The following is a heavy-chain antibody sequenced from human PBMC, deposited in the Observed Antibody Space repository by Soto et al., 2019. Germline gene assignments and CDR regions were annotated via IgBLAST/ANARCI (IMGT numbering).Heavy chain of an antibody. CDR1: GFTFSSFG. Sequence: GGSLRLSCAASGFTFSSFGMHWVRQAPGKGLEWVSIISYDGSKNHHADFVRGRFTISRDNSKNTLYLQMNSLGPEDTAFYYCVKDPGQQWLPNYFDSWGQGTLVTVSS. CDR3: VKDPGQQWLPNYFDS. CDR2: ISYDGSKN. D-gene: IGHD6-19*01. J-gene: IGHJ4*02. V-gene: IGHV3-30*18.